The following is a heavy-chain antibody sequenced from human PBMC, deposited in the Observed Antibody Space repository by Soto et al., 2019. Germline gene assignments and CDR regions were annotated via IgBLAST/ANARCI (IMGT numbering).Heavy chain of an antibody. CDR1: GFDFSLFA. J-gene: IGHJ4*02. D-gene: IGHD1-1*01. Sequence: EVQLLQSGGGVVQPGGSLRLSCAASGFDFSLFAMSWVRQAPGKGLEWVSAISGGSRSTFYADSVKGRFTISRDNSNNMVYLQMDNLRVEDTAVYYCAKYFPRVDIPTTSYFDSWCQGRLVTVSS. V-gene: IGHV3-23*01. CDR3: AKYFPRVDIPTTSYFDS. CDR2: ISGGSRST.